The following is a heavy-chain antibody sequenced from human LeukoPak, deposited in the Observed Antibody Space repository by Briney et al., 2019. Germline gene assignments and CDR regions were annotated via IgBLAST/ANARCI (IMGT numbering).Heavy chain of an antibody. D-gene: IGHD3-22*01. CDR2: INHSGST. CDR3: ARKSGYYNWFDP. CDR1: GVSFSGYY. V-gene: IGHV4-34*01. J-gene: IGHJ5*02. Sequence: SETLSLTCAVYGVSFSGYYWSWLRQPPGKGLEWIGEINHSGSTNYNPSLKSRVTISADTSKNQFSLKVSSVTAADTAVYYCARKSGYYNWFDPWGQGTPVTVSS.